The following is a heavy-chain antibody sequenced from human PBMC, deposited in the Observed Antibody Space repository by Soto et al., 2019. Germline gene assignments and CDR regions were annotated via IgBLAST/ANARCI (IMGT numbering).Heavy chain of an antibody. CDR3: AGNRRDGYNSGLGY. D-gene: IGHD5-12*01. J-gene: IGHJ4*02. CDR2: IYYSGST. CDR1: GGSISIYY. Sequence: SETLSLTCTVSGGSISIYYWSWMRDPPGKGLEWIGYIYYSGSTNYNPSLKSRVTISVDTSKNQFSLKLSSVTAADTAVYYCAGNRRDGYNSGLGYWGQGTLVTVSS. V-gene: IGHV4-59*01.